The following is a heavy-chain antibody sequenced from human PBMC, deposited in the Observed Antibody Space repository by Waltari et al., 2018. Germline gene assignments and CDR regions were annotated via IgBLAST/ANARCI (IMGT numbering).Heavy chain of an antibody. CDR1: GGSISSGGYS. CDR3: ARVELGSQGGDYVWRAFDI. J-gene: IGHJ3*02. V-gene: IGHV4-30-2*01. D-gene: IGHD4-17*01. CDR2: IYHSGST. Sequence: QLQLQESGSGLVKPSQTLSLTCAVSGGSISSGGYSWSWIRQPPGKGLEWIGYIYHSGSTDFNPSLKSRVTISVDRSKNQFSLNLSSVTAADTAVYYCARVELGSQGGDYVWRAFDIWGQGTMVTVSS.